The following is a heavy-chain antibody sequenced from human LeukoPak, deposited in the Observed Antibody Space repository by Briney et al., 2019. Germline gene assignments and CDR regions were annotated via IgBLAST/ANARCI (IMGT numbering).Heavy chain of an antibody. D-gene: IGHD5-12*01. CDR2: ISYDGSNK. Sequence: QPGGSLRLSCAASGFTFSSYAMHWVRQAPGKGLEWVAVISYDGSNKYYADSVKGRFTNSRDNSKNTLYLQMNSLRAEDTAVYYCARASGGYIKGFFDYWGQGTLVTVSS. CDR3: ARASGGYIKGFFDY. CDR1: GFTFSSYA. V-gene: IGHV3-30-3*01. J-gene: IGHJ4*02.